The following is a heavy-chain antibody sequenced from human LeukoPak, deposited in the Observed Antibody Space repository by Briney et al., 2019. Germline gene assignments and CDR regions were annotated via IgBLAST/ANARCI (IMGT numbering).Heavy chain of an antibody. J-gene: IGHJ3*02. CDR3: ARRELRYFDWLRAFDI. D-gene: IGHD3-9*01. V-gene: IGHV3-48*03. CDR1: GFTFSSNE. Sequence: PGGSLRLSCAASGFTFSSNEMNWVRQAPGKGLEWVSYISSSGSTIYYADSVKGRFTISRDNAKNSLYLQMNSLRAEDTAVYYCARRELRYFDWLRAFDIWGQGTMVTVSS. CDR2: ISSSGSTI.